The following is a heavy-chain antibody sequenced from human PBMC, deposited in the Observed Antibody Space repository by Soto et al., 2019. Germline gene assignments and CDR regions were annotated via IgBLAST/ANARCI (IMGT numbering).Heavy chain of an antibody. CDR2: IGGRGNSA. CDR3: VREGLGSFDF. V-gene: IGHV3-23*01. J-gene: IGHJ3*01. CDR1: GFIFTNYA. Sequence: LRLSCAASGFIFTNYAMNWVRQAPGKGLEWVSVIGGRGNSAYYADSVQGRFTISRDNSKNTLSLQMSSLTADDTAIYYCVREGLGSFDFWGRGTMVTVSS. D-gene: IGHD5-12*01.